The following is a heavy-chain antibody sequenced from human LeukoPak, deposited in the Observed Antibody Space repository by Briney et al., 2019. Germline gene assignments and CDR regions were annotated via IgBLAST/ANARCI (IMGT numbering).Heavy chain of an antibody. CDR1: GGTFSSYA. Sequence: GASVKVSCKASGGTFSSYAISWVRQAPGQGLEWMGGIIPIFGTANYAQKFQGRVTITADESTSTAYMELSSLRSEDTAVYYCRYTPHYDFWSGYPIDFDYWGQGTLVTVSS. J-gene: IGHJ4*02. V-gene: IGHV1-69*13. D-gene: IGHD3-3*01. CDR2: IIPIFGTA. CDR3: RYTPHYDFWSGYPIDFDY.